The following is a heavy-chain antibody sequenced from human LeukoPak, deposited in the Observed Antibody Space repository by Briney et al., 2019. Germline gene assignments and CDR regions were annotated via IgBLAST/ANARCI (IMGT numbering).Heavy chain of an antibody. CDR3: AKEGYYYGSGSYSYFDY. CDR1: GFTFSSYG. Sequence: PGRSLRLSCAASGFTFSSYGMHWVRQAPGKGLEWVAVISYDGSNKYYADSVKGRFTISRDNSKNTLYLQMNSLRAEDTGVYYCAKEGYYYGSGSYSYFDYWGQGTLVTVSS. J-gene: IGHJ4*02. D-gene: IGHD3-10*01. V-gene: IGHV3-30*18. CDR2: ISYDGSNK.